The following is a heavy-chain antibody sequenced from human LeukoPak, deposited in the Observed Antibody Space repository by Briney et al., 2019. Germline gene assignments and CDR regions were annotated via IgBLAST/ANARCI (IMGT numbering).Heavy chain of an antibody. CDR3: AKDPTPLRIWMIVVANYFDY. Sequence: GGSLRLSCAASGFTFSSYGMHWVRQAPGKGLEWVAVIPYDGSNKYYADSVKGRFTISRDNSKNTLYLQMNGLRAEDTAVYYCAKDPTPLRIWMIVVANYFDYWGQGTLVTVSS. V-gene: IGHV3-30*18. J-gene: IGHJ4*02. CDR2: IPYDGSNK. D-gene: IGHD3-22*01. CDR1: GFTFSSYG.